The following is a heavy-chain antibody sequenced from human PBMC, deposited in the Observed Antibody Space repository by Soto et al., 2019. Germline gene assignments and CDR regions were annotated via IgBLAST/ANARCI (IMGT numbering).Heavy chain of an antibody. V-gene: IGHV4-34*01. J-gene: IGHJ4*02. Sequence: SETLSLTCAVYGGSFSGYYWSWIRQPPGKGLEWIGEINHSGNTNYSPSLESRVAISVDASKNQFSLKLSSVTAADTAVYFCGRGDCSGVSCYSSGADYWGLGALVTVSS. D-gene: IGHD2-15*01. CDR2: INHSGNT. CDR3: GRGDCSGVSCYSSGADY. CDR1: GGSFSGYY.